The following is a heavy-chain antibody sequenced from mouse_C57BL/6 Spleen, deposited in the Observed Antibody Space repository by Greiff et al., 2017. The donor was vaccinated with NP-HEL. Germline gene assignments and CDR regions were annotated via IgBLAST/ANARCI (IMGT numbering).Heavy chain of an antibody. Sequence: EVKLEESGAELVRPGASVKLSCTASGFNIKDDYMHWVKQRPEQGLEWIGWIDPENGDTEYASKFQGKATITADTSSNTAYLQLSSLTSEDTAVYYCTTDYYRGYWGQGTSVTVSS. CDR1: GFNIKDDY. J-gene: IGHJ4*01. D-gene: IGHD1-1*01. CDR3: TTDYYRGY. CDR2: IDPENGDT. V-gene: IGHV14-4*01.